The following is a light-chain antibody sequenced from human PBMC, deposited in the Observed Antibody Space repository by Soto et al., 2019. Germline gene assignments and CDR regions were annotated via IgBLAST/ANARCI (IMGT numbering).Light chain of an antibody. CDR1: QSVSSSY. V-gene: IGKV3-20*01. CDR3: QQYGSALIT. CDR2: GAS. J-gene: IGKJ5*01. Sequence: EIVLTQSPGTLSLSPGERATLSCRASQSVSSSYLACYQQKPGQSPRLLIYGASSRATGIPDSFSGSGAGTDFTLTISRLEPEDFAVYYCQQYGSALITFGQGTRLEIK.